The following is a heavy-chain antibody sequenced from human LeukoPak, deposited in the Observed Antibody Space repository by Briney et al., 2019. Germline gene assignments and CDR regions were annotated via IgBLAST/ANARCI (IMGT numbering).Heavy chain of an antibody. CDR2: INHSGST. CDR1: GGSFSGYY. J-gene: IGHJ4*02. Sequence: PSETLSLTCAVYGGSFSGYYWSWIRQPPGKGLEWIGEINHSGSTNYNPSLKSRVTISVDTSKNQFSLKLSSVTAADTAVYYCARGRPLPFWSGCYFDYWGQGTLVTVSS. V-gene: IGHV4-34*01. CDR3: ARGRPLPFWSGCYFDY. D-gene: IGHD3-3*01.